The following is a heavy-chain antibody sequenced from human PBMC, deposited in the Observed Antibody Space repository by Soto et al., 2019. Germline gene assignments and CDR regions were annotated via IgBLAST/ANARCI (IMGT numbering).Heavy chain of an antibody. Sequence: QVQLQESGPGLVKPSQTLSLTCTVSGGSISSGDYYWSWIRQHPGKGLEWIGHIYYSGSTYYNPSLKSRVTVSVDTSKNQVSLKLSFVTAADTAMYYCANMATYAEYFQDWGQGTLVTVSS. D-gene: IGHD5-12*01. J-gene: IGHJ1*01. CDR1: GGSISSGDYY. V-gene: IGHV4-31*03. CDR2: IYYSGST. CDR3: ANMATYAEYFQD.